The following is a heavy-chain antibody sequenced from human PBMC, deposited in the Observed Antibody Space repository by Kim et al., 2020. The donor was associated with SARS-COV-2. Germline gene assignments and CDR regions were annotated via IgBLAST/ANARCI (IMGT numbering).Heavy chain of an antibody. CDR3: ARLGARQVLEY. CDR2: IKQDETER. D-gene: IGHD3-3*01. J-gene: IGHJ4*02. Sequence: GGSLRLSCAASGFIFSSYWMSWVRQAPGKGLEWVANIKQDETERYYVDSVKGRFTVSRDNAKNSLYLQMNSLRVEDTAVYYCARLGARQVLEYWGQGILVTVSS. CDR1: GFIFSSYW. V-gene: IGHV3-7*01.